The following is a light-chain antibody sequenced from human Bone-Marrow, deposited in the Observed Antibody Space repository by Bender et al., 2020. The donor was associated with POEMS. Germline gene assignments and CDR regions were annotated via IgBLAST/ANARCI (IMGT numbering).Light chain of an antibody. CDR1: SSNIGGNA. J-gene: IGLJ3*02. CDR3: SAWDGILNGWV. CDR2: GND. V-gene: IGLV1-44*01. Sequence: QSVLTQPPSASGTPGQRVTISCSGSSSNIGGNAVNWWQQLPGTAPKLLIYGNDQRPSGVPELFSVSKSGTSASLAHSGLQSEDEADYFCSAWDGILNGWVFGGGTELTVL.